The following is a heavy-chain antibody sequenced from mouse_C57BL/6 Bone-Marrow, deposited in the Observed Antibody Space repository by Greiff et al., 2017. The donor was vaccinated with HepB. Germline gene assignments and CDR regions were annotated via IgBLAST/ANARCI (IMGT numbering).Heavy chain of an antibody. CDR2: IDPSDSYT. CDR1: GYTFTSYW. CDR3: ARSFYSKGYFDV. J-gene: IGHJ1*03. V-gene: IGHV1-69*02. Sequence: VQLQQPGAELVKPGASVKLSCKASGYTFTSYWMHWVKQRPGQGLEWIGVIDPSDSYTNYNQKFKGKATLTVDTSSSTAYMQLSSLTSEDSAVYYCARSFYSKGYFDVWGTGTTVTVSS. D-gene: IGHD2-5*01.